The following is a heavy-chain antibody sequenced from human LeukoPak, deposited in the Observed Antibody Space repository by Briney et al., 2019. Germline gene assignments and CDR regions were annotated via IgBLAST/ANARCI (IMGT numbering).Heavy chain of an antibody. CDR2: IWYDGSNK. CDR1: GFTFSSYG. V-gene: IGHV3-33*01. CDR3: ASQTRRVGATTS. J-gene: IGHJ4*02. Sequence: PGGSLRLSCAASGFTFSSYGMHWVRQAPGKGLEWVAVIWYDGSNKYYADSVKGRFTISRDNSKNTLYLQMNSLRAEDTAVYYCASQTRRVGATTSWGQGTLVTVSS. D-gene: IGHD1-26*01.